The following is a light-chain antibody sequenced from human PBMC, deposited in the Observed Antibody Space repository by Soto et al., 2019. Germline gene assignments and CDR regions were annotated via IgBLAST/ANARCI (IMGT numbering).Light chain of an antibody. CDR3: GAWDGSLTGGV. V-gene: IGLV1-51*02. Sequence: QSVLTQPPPVSAAPGQKVTISCSGSSSNIGSYSVSWYQQLPGTAPKLLIYENYERPSGTPDRFSGSKSGTSATLGITGLQTGDEADYYCGAWDGSLTGGVFGGGTKVTVL. CDR2: ENY. J-gene: IGLJ2*01. CDR1: SSNIGSYS.